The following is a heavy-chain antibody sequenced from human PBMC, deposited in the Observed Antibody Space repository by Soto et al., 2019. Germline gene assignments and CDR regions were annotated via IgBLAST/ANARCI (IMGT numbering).Heavy chain of an antibody. CDR2: INHSGST. Sequence: SETLSLTCAVYGGSFSGYYWSWIRQPPGKGLEWIGEINHSGSTNYNPSLKSRVTISVDTSKNQFSLKLSSVTAADTAVYYCAKLVIGYCSGNTCDDYWGQGTLVTVSS. J-gene: IGHJ4*02. V-gene: IGHV4-34*01. CDR1: GGSFSGYY. CDR3: AKLVIGYCSGNTCDDY. D-gene: IGHD2-15*01.